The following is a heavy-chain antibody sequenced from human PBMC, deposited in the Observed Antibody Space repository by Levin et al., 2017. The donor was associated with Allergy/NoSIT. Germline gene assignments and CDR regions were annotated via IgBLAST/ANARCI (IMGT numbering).Heavy chain of an antibody. V-gene: IGHV3-21*01. CDR3: ARSPPLKKYDY. J-gene: IGHJ4*02. CDR1: GFTFSSYT. Sequence: GGSLRLSCAASGFTFSSYTMDWVRQAPGKGLEWVSSISTSSDYKYYADSVRDRFTISRDNAKNSLYLQMHSLRAEDTAVYYCARSPPLKKYDYWGQGTLVTVSS. CDR2: ISTSSDYK.